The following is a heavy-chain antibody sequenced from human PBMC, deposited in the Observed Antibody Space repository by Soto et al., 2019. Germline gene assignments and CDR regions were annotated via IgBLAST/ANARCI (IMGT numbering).Heavy chain of an antibody. D-gene: IGHD2-2*01. V-gene: IGHV4-59*01. Sequence: SETLSLTCTVSGGSISDYYWNWIRQPPGKGLEWIGFIHYTGNTNYNPSLKSRVAISVDTSKNQFSVKLTSVTAADTAVYYCARCSPYHRNADCFDSWCQGTLVTGSS. CDR2: IHYTGNT. CDR3: ARCSPYHRNADCFDS. J-gene: IGHJ5*01. CDR1: GGSISDYY.